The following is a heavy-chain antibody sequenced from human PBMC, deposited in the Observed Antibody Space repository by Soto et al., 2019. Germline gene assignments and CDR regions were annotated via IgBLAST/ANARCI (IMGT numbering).Heavy chain of an antibody. CDR2: ISYDGSNK. CDR3: ARDVVSGSSQYYFYYYGMDV. J-gene: IGHJ6*02. V-gene: IGHV3-30-3*01. D-gene: IGHD1-26*01. CDR1: GFTFSSYA. Sequence: GGSLRLSCAASGFTFSSYAMHWVRQAPGKGLEWVAVISYDGSNKYYADSVKGRFTISRDNSKNTLYLQMNSLRAEDTAVYYCARDVVSGSSQYYFYYYGMDVWGQGPKVTV.